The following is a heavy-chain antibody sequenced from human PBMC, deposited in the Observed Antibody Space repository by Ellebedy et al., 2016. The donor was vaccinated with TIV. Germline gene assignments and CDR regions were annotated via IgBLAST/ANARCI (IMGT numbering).Heavy chain of an antibody. CDR3: ASGYSGGFYGIDF. CDR1: GLTFSSYS. V-gene: IGHV3-48*02. CDR2: ITSSTSDI. Sequence: PGGSLRLSCAVSGLTFSSYSMNWVRQAPGKGLEWISYITSSTSDIYYADSVKGRFTISRDNAKSSLYLQMNSLRDEDTAAYYCASGYSGGFYGIDFWGQGTLVTVSS. D-gene: IGHD6-19*01. J-gene: IGHJ4*02.